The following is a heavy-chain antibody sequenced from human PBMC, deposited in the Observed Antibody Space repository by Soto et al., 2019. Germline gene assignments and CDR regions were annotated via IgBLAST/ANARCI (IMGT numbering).Heavy chain of an antibody. J-gene: IGHJ4*02. V-gene: IGHV1-3*01. CDR2: INAGNGNT. Sequence: ASGKVSCKASGYTFTSYAMHWVRQAPGQRLEWMGWINAGNGNTKYSQKFQGRVTITRDTSASTAYMELSSLRSEDTAVYYCARDLHDNEVVMDYWGQGTLVTVSS. CDR3: ARDLHDNEVVMDY. CDR1: GYTFTSYA. D-gene: IGHD2-21*01.